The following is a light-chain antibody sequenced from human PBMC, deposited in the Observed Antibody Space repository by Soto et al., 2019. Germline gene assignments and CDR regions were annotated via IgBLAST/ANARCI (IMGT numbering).Light chain of an antibody. J-gene: IGKJ4*01. CDR3: QQRSNWLFT. V-gene: IGKV3-11*01. CDR2: DAS. CDR1: QSVSSY. Sequence: EIVLTQSPATLYLSPGERDTLSCRASQSVSSYLAWYQQKPGQAPRLLIYDASNRATGIPARFSGSGSGTDFTLTISSLEPEDFAVYYCQQRSNWLFTFGGGTKVEIK.